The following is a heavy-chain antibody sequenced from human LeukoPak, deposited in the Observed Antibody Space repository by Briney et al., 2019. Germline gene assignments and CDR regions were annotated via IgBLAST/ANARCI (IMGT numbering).Heavy chain of an antibody. J-gene: IGHJ3*02. Sequence: SETLSLTCSVSDGSTTGYYWGWIRQPPGKGLEWIGSIYYSGSTYYNPSLKSRVTISVDTSKNQFSLKLSSVTAADTAVYYCATREPRGAFDIWGQGTMVTVSS. CDR3: ATREPRGAFDI. CDR1: DGSTTGYY. CDR2: IYYSGST. D-gene: IGHD1-26*01. V-gene: IGHV4-39*07.